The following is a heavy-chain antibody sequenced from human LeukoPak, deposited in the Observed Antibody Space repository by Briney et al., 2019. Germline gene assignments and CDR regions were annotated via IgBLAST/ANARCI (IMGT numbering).Heavy chain of an antibody. CDR2: IHYSGST. CDR3: ARGGTLMTMVN. V-gene: IGHV4-39*07. D-gene: IGHD4/OR15-4a*01. J-gene: IGHJ4*02. CDR1: GGSVSSGGYC. Sequence: SETLSLTCSVSGGSVSSGGYCWGWIRQPPGKGLEWIGTIHYSGSTYYDPSLKSRVTISVDTSKNQFSLNLNSVTAADTAVYYCARGGTLMTMVNWGQGTLVTVSS.